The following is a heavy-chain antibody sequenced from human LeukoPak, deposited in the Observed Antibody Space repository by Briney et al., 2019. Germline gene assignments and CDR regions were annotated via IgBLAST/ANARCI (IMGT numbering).Heavy chain of an antibody. V-gene: IGHV3-23*01. D-gene: IGHD6-13*01. CDR3: AKIPATDPIDF. J-gene: IGHJ4*02. CDR2: LTGSGRGT. CDR1: GFTLNMYA. Sequence: GGSLRLSCAASGFTLNMYAMNWVRQAPGKGLDWVSSLTGSGRGTYYAPSVKGRFTMSRDDSKNALYLQMNSLRPDDTAVYYCAKIPATDPIDFWGQGTLVTVSS.